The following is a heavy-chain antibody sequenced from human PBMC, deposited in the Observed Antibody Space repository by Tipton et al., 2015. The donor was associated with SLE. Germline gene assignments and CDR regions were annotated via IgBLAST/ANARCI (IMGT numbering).Heavy chain of an antibody. J-gene: IGHJ6*03. Sequence: QLVQSGAEVKKPGESLKISCKASGYTFISLWIGWVRQMPGKGLEWMGIIYPADSDTRYSPSFQGQVTISADRSISTAYLQWSSLKASDTAMYYCARQVVPAPYYMDIRDKGPTVTVSS. D-gene: IGHD2-2*01. CDR1: GYTFISLW. CDR3: ARQVVPAPYYMDI. V-gene: IGHV5-51*01. CDR2: IYPADSDT.